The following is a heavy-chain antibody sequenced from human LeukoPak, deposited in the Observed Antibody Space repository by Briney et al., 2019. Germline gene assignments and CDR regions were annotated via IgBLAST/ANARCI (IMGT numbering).Heavy chain of an antibody. Sequence: QSGGSLRLSCAASGFTSSNYAMIWVRQAPGKGLEWVSALSGSGATTYYADSVKGRFTISRDNSKNTLYLQMNSLRAEDTAVYYCARDQDYQLLVNAFDIWGQGTMVTVSS. J-gene: IGHJ3*02. CDR2: LSGSGATT. CDR1: GFTSSNYA. CDR3: ARDQDYQLLVNAFDI. D-gene: IGHD2-2*01. V-gene: IGHV3-23*01.